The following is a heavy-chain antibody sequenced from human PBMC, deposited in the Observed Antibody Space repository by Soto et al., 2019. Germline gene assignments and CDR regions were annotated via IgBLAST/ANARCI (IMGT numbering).Heavy chain of an antibody. Sequence: GGSLRLSCAASGFMFSSYVINWVRQAPGKGLEWVALISNDGSKEYYGDSVKGRFTISRDNSKSTLYLEMNSLRPEDTAVYYCATLQGLWGTYRPPDTWGQGTLVTVSS. V-gene: IGHV3-30*03. CDR2: ISNDGSKE. J-gene: IGHJ5*02. CDR3: ATLQGLWGTYRPPDT. CDR1: GFMFSSYV. D-gene: IGHD3-16*02.